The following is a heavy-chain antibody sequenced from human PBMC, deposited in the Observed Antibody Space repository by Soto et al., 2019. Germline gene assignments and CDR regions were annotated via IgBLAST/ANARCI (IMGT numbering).Heavy chain of an antibody. CDR3: ARGGDIVLMVYDQAYGMDV. CDR1: VFTFSSYG. D-gene: IGHD2-8*01. Sequence: LRLSCAAPVFTFSSYGMHWVRQAPGKGLEWVAVIWYDGSNKYYADSVKGRFTISRDNSKNTLYLQMNSLRAEDTAVYYCARGGDIVLMVYDQAYGMDVWGQGTTVTVSS. CDR2: IWYDGSNK. V-gene: IGHV3-33*01. J-gene: IGHJ6*02.